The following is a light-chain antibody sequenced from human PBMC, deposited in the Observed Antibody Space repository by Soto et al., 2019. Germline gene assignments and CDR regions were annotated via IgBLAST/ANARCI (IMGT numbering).Light chain of an antibody. CDR1: SSDVGGYNF. CDR2: EVT. J-gene: IGLJ1*01. Sequence: QSALTQPASVSGSPGQSITISCTGTSSDVGGYNFVSWYQQHPGKAPKLMIYEVTSRPSGGSNRFSGSKSGNTASLTISGLQAEDEADYYCNSYTTSRTLVFGTGTKVTVL. V-gene: IGLV2-14*03. CDR3: NSYTTSRTLV.